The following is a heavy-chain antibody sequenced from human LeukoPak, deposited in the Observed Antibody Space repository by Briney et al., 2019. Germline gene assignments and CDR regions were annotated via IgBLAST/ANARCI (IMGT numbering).Heavy chain of an antibody. CDR1: GGSISSSSYY. Sequence: SETLSLTCTVSGGSISSSSYYWGWIRQPPGKGLEWIGSIYYSGSTYYNPSLKSRVTISVDTSRYQFSLKLSSVTAADTAVYYCARHSSSWYSLGAFDIWGQGTMVTVSS. J-gene: IGHJ3*02. CDR3: ARHSSSWYSLGAFDI. D-gene: IGHD6-13*01. CDR2: IYYSGST. V-gene: IGHV4-39*01.